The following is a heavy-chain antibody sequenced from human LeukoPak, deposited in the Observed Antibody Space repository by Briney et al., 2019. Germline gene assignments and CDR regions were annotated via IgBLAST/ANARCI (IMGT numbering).Heavy chain of an antibody. CDR3: ARRLYESGSPHDAFDI. Sequence: SETLSLTCTVSGGSISSYYWSWIRQPPGKGLEWIGYIYYSGSTNYNPSLKSRVTISVDTSKNQFSLKLSSVTAADTAVYYCARRLYESGSPHDAFDIWGQGTMVNV. J-gene: IGHJ3*02. V-gene: IGHV4-59*08. CDR2: IYYSGST. CDR1: GGSISSYY. D-gene: IGHD1-26*01.